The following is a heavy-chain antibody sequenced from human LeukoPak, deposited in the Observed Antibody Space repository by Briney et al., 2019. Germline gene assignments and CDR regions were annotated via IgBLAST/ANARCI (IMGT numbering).Heavy chain of an antibody. CDR3: ASFYCSGGSCYQYYYYYYMDV. D-gene: IGHD2-15*01. J-gene: IGHJ6*03. CDR1: GGSISSSSYY. V-gene: IGHV4-39*01. CDR2: IYYSGST. Sequence: PSETLSLTCTVSGGSISSSSYYWGWIRQPPGKGLEWIGIIYYSGSTYHNPSLKSRVTISVDTSKNQFSLKLSSVTAADTAVYYCASFYCSGGSCYQYYYYYYMDVWGKGTTVTISS.